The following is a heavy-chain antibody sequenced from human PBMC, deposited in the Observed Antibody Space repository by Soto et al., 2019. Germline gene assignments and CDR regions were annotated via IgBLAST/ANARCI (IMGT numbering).Heavy chain of an antibody. CDR1: GGSFSGYY. CDR2: ISDRGSI. J-gene: IGHJ2*01. Sequence: QVQLQQWGAGPLRPLETLSLTCGVSGGSFSGYYWAWIRQSPGKGLEWIGEISDRGSIKYNPSMKSRGSISVDTSKNHCSLNLSSVNAADTAVYYCARESLDILTVHLWVWYFDLWGRGTLVTVSS. D-gene: IGHD3-9*01. CDR3: ARESLDILTVHLWVWYFDL. V-gene: IGHV4-34*01.